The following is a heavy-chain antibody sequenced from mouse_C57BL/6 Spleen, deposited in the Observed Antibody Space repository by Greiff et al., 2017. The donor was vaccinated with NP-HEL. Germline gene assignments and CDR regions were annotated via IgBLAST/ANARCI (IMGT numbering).Heavy chain of an antibody. CDR1: GFTFSDYY. V-gene: IGHV5-16*01. J-gene: IGHJ3*01. D-gene: IGHD2-1*01. Sequence: EVKLVESEGGLVQPGSSMKLSCTASGFTFSDYYMAWVRQVPEKGLEWVANINYDGSSTYYLDSLKSRFIISRDNAKNILYLQMSSLKSEDTATYYCARDRRWDYYGNYGFAYWGQGTLVTVSA. CDR2: INYDGSST. CDR3: ARDRRWDYYGNYGFAY.